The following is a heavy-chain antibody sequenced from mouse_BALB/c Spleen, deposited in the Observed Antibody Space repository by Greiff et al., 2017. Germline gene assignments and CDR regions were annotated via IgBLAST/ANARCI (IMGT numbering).Heavy chain of an antibody. J-gene: IGHJ4*01. Sequence: EVKLEESGPGLVKPSQSLSLTCSVTGYSITSGYYWNWIRQFPGNKLEWMGYISYDGSNNYNPSLKNRISITRDTSKNQFFLKLNSVTTEDTATYYCARGRDYWGQGTSVTVSS. CDR2: ISYDGSN. CDR3: ARGRDY. V-gene: IGHV3-6*02. CDR1: GYSITSGYY.